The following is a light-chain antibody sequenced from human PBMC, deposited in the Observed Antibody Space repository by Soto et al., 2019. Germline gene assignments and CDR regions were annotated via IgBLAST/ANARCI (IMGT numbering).Light chain of an antibody. V-gene: IGKV3-11*01. CDR1: QSVTTS. Sequence: EILLTQSPATLSLSPGERATLSCRASQSVTTSLAWFQHKPGQAPRLLIYAASNRATGIPARFSGSGSGTDFTLTISGLEPADFAVYYCQQRHSWPRTFGQGTKV. CDR2: AAS. CDR3: QQRHSWPRT. J-gene: IGKJ1*01.